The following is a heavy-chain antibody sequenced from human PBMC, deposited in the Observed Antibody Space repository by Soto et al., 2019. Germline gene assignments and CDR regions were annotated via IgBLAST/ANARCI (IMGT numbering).Heavy chain of an antibody. CDR3: YATAVVARDH. V-gene: IGHV3-11*01. Sequence: GGSLRLSCAASGFSFSDFYMSWVRQAPGKGLEWLSYISSGSGSTIYYADSVKGRFTISRDNAENSLYLQMNSLRAEDTAVYYCYATAVVARDHWGQGTLVTVSS. CDR2: ISSGSGSTI. J-gene: IGHJ4*02. D-gene: IGHD2-2*01. CDR1: GFSFSDFY.